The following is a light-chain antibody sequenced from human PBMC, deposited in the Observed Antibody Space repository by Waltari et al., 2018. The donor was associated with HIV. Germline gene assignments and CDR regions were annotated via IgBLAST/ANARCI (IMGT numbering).Light chain of an antibody. CDR1: QSVSNSY. V-gene: IGKV3-20*01. Sequence: EIVLTQSPGTLSLSPGERATLSCRASQSVSNSYLVWYQQQPGQAPRLLIYGASSRATGIPARFGGSGSGTDFTLTISRLEPEDFAVYYCQQYGSSPVTFGGGTKVEIK. CDR3: QQYGSSPVT. J-gene: IGKJ4*01. CDR2: GAS.